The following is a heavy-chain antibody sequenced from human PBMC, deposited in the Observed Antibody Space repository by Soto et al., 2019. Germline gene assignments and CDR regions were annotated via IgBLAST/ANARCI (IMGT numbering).Heavy chain of an antibody. CDR2: ISGSGGST. J-gene: IGHJ4*02. Sequence: EVQLLESGGGLVQPGGSLRLSCAASGFTFSSYAMSWVRQAPGKGLEWVSAISGSGGSTYYADSVKGRFTISRDNSKNTLYLQMNSLRAEDTAVYYCAKDLSYYYGSGSEGSFDYWGQGTLVTVSS. CDR1: GFTFSSYA. D-gene: IGHD3-10*01. CDR3: AKDLSYYYGSGSEGSFDY. V-gene: IGHV3-23*01.